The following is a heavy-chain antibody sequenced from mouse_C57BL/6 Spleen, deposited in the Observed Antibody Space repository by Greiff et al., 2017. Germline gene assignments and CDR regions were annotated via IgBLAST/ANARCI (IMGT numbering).Heavy chain of an antibody. CDR3: AREGPYYAMDY. CDR1: GFTFTDYY. CDR2: IRNKANGYTT. V-gene: IGHV7-3*01. Sequence: EVQLVESGGGLVQPGGSLSLSCAASGFTFTDYYMSWVRQPPGKALEWLGFIRNKANGYTTEYSASVKGRFTISRDNSQSILYLQMNALRAEDSATYYCAREGPYYAMDYWGQGTSVTVS. J-gene: IGHJ4*01.